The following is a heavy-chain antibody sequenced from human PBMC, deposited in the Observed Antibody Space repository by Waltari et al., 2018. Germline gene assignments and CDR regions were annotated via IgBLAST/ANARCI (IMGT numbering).Heavy chain of an antibody. CDR1: GFTFSSYA. D-gene: IGHD6-6*01. J-gene: IGHJ6*02. CDR3: AKDGAGIAARSYYYYGMDV. V-gene: IGHV3-23*04. CDR2: ISGSGGST. Sequence: EVQLVESGGGLVQPGGSLRLSCAASGFTFSSYAMSWVRQAPGKGLEWVSAISGSGGSTYYADSVKGRFTISRDNSKNTLYLQMNSLRAEDTAVYYCAKDGAGIAARSYYYYGMDVWGQGTTVTVSS.